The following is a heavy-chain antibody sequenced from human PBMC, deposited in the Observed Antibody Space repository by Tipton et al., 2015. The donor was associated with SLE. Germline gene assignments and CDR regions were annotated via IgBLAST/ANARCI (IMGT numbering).Heavy chain of an antibody. J-gene: IGHJ4*02. V-gene: IGHV4-39*01. CDR3: ARQFSLYSFDY. D-gene: IGHD2-2*01. CDR2: IYYSGST. CDR1: GGSISSSVYS. Sequence: TLSLTCNVSGGSISSSVYSWNWIRQPPGKGLEWIGTIYYSGSTYYNSSLKSRVTISLDTSKNQFSLKLSSVTAADTAVYYCARQFSLYSFDYWGQGTLVTVSS.